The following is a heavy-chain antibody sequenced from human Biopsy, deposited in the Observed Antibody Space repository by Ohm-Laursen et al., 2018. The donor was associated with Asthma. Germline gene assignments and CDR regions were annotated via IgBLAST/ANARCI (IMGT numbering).Heavy chain of an antibody. D-gene: IGHD3-3*01. CDR2: VSYDGGVA. Sequence: SLRLSCAAPGFSFSELVMHWVRQAPGKGLEWVAVVSYDGGVAHYADSMKGRFTISRDNAKSTLYLQMNRLRTDDTAVYYCAKRRGYSDLTDFDHWGQGTLVTVSS. CDR1: GFSFSELV. CDR3: AKRRGYSDLTDFDH. J-gene: IGHJ4*02. V-gene: IGHV3-30*18.